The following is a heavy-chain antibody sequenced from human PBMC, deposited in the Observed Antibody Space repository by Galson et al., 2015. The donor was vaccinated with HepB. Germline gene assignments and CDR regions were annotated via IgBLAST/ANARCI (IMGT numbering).Heavy chain of an antibody. CDR1: GYTFPTSS. CDR2: ISADNQDT. Sequence: SVKVSCKASGYTFPTSSIPWVRQAPGQGLEWMGWISADNQDTHYAQHLQGRVTMTTDTSTITADMELRSLRPEATGLYYGARGAFVGVVNATQNKWFAPWGQGTLITVSS. D-gene: IGHD2-15*01. J-gene: IGHJ5*02. V-gene: IGHV1-18*01. CDR3: ARGAFVGVVNATQNKWFAP.